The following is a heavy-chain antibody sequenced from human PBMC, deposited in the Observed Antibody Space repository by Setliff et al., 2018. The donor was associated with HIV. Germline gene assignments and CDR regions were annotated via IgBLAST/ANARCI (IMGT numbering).Heavy chain of an antibody. Sequence: SETLSLTCTVSSGSISTHYWSWIRQPPGKGLEWIGYIYTSGTTYYSPSLKSRVTISIDTSKNQYSLKLSSVTAADTAVYYCARALGGSGWSIDYWGQGTLVTVSS. CDR2: IYTSGTT. D-gene: IGHD6-19*01. CDR3: ARALGGSGWSIDY. V-gene: IGHV4-4*08. J-gene: IGHJ4*02. CDR1: SGSISTHY.